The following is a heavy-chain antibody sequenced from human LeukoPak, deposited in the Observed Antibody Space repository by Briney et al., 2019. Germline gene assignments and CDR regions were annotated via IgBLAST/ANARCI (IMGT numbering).Heavy chain of an antibody. CDR2: INAGNGNT. CDR1: GYTFTSYA. V-gene: IGHV1-3*01. J-gene: IGHJ6*02. Sequence: ASVKVSCKASGYTFTSYAMHWVRQAPGQRLEWMGWINAGNGNTKYSQKFQGRVTITRDTSASTAYVELSSLRSEDTAVYYCARGLGADNFDYYYGMDVWGQGTTVTVSS. D-gene: IGHD1-26*01. CDR3: ARGLGADNFDYYYGMDV.